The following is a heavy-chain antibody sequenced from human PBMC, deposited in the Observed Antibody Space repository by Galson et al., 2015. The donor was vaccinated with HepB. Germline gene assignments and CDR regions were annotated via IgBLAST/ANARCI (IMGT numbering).Heavy chain of an antibody. CDR2: MHDSGNI. CDR3: AREGVARIAFDI. J-gene: IGHJ3*02. V-gene: IGHV4-59*01. CDR1: NGSIGDYY. Sequence: SETLSLTCTVSNGSIGDYYWSWIRRPPGKGLEWIGYMHDSGNINYNPSLKSRGTISVDTSKSQFSLKLTSVTAADTAVYYCAREGVARIAFDIWGRGTMVTVSS. D-gene: IGHD6-19*01.